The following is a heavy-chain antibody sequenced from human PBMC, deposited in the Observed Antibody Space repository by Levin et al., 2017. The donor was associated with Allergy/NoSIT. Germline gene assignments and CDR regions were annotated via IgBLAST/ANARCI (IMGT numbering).Heavy chain of an antibody. Sequence: PGGSLRLSCKASGYIFTSYAIHWVRQAPGQRLEWMGWINAGNGYTKYSQNFQDRVIFTRDTSASTAYMDLSSLISEDTAIYFCARAYCTTITCYNPDFWGQGALVTVSS. D-gene: IGHD2-2*02. CDR1: GYIFTSYA. CDR3: ARAYCTTITCYNPDF. J-gene: IGHJ4*02. V-gene: IGHV1-3*01. CDR2: INAGNGYT.